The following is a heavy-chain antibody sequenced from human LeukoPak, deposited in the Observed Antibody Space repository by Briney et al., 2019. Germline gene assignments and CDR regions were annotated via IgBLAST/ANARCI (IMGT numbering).Heavy chain of an antibody. CDR2: VFHSGTT. V-gene: IGHV4-4*02. CDR1: GGSMESLNW. J-gene: IGHJ4*02. D-gene: IGHD4-17*01. Sequence: PSGTLSLTCAVSGGSMESLNWWSWVRQHPGKGPEWIGEVFHSGTTNDNPSLKSRVTMSADRSKNQFSLKLSSVTAADTAIYYCARAVGDYLRYGGYFFDSWGQGILVVVSS. CDR3: ARAVGDYLRYGGYFFDS.